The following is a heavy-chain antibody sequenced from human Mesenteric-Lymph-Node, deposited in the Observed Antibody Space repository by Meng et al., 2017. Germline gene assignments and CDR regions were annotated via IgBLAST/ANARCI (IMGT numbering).Heavy chain of an antibody. Sequence: GESLKISCAASGFAFSDHYMDWVRQAPGKGLEWVGRVRNKANSYTTDYAASVKGRFTISRDDSKNSLYLQMHSLETEDTAVYYCAGSNGYSGSSLSVRQLDFWGQGTLVTVSS. CDR1: GFAFSDHY. CDR3: AGSNGYSGSSLSVRQLDF. CDR2: VRNKANSYTT. V-gene: IGHV3-72*01. D-gene: IGHD1-26*01. J-gene: IGHJ4*02.